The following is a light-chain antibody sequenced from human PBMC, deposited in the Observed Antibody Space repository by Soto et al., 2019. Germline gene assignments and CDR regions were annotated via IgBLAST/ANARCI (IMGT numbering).Light chain of an antibody. CDR1: QSVSSN. CDR2: GAS. V-gene: IGKV3-15*01. Sequence: EIVMTQSPATLSVSPGERATLSCRASQSVSSNLAWYQQKPGQAPRLLIYGASTRATGIPARFSGSRSGTEFTLTISSLQSGDFAVYYCHQYNNWPPITFGQGTKLEIK. J-gene: IGKJ2*01. CDR3: HQYNNWPPIT.